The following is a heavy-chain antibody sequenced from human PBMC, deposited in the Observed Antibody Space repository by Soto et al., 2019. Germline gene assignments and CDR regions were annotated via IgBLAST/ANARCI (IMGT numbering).Heavy chain of an antibody. V-gene: IGHV4-59*12. CDR3: ASVPDY. CDR2: IYYSGST. Sequence: SETLSLTCTVSGGSISSYYWSWIRQPPGKGLEWIGYIYYSGSTYYNPSLKSRVTISVDTSKNQFSLKLSSVTAADTAVYYCASVPDYWGQGTLVTVSS. J-gene: IGHJ4*02. CDR1: GGSISSYY.